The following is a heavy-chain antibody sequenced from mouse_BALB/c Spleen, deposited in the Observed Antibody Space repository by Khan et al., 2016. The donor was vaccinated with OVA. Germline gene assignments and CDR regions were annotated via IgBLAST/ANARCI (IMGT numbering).Heavy chain of an antibody. CDR1: GYTFSNHH. CDR2: IIPYNDYT. J-gene: IGHJ3*01. Sequence: VRLQQSGAELVRPGASVKISCKAFGYTFSNHHINWVKQRPGQGLDWIGYIIPYNDYTNYNQKFMGKATLTVDKSSSTAYMELSSLTSEDSAVYYGARAWALRRNAWLSYWGQGTLVTVSA. V-gene: IGHV1S45*01. CDR3: ARAWALRRNAWLSY. D-gene: IGHD1-2*01.